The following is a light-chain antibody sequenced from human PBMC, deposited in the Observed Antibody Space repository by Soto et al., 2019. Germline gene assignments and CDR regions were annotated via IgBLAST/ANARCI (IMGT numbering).Light chain of an antibody. J-gene: IGLJ2*01. Sequence: SSELTQPPSVSVSPGQTARITCSGDVLSKQYAYWYQQRPGQAPLLVIYKDSGRPSGIPERFSGSSAGATVTLTISGVQAEDEAEYYCQSADTSDSYYVLFGGGTKLTVL. CDR2: KDS. V-gene: IGLV3-25*03. CDR3: QSADTSDSYYVL. CDR1: VLSKQY.